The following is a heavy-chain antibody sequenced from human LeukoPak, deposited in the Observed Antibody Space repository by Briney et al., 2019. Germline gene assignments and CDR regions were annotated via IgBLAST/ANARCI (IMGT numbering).Heavy chain of an antibody. CDR3: AKGVAGYYDDSSGYPPF. J-gene: IGHJ4*02. D-gene: IGHD3-22*01. CDR1: GFTFSSYA. V-gene: IGHV3-23*01. CDR2: ISGSGGST. Sequence: GGSLRLSCAASGFTFSSYAMSWVRQAPGKGLEGVAAISGSGGSTYYAGTVKGRFTISRDNSKNTLYLKMNSLRAEDTAIYDGAKGVAGYYDDSSGYPPFWGQGTLVTVSS.